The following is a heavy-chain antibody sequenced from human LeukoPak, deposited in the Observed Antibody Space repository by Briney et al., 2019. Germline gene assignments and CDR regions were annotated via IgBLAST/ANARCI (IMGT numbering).Heavy chain of an antibody. Sequence: PSETLSLTCTVSGYSISSGYYWGWIRQPPGKGLEWTGSIDHSGSTNYNPSLKSRVTISVHTSKNQFSLKLSSVTAADTAVYYCARLTGYSSESWFDPWGQGTLVTVSS. D-gene: IGHD3-9*01. CDR2: IDHSGST. V-gene: IGHV4-38-2*02. CDR3: ARLTGYSSESWFDP. J-gene: IGHJ5*02. CDR1: GYSISSGYY.